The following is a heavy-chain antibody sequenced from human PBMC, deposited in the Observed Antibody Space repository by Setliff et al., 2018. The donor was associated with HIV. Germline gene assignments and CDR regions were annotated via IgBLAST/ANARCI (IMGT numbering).Heavy chain of an antibody. D-gene: IGHD3-10*01. J-gene: IGHJ5*02. CDR2: MNNDGTT. Sequence: GGSLRLSCAASGFTVSSVYMRWVRQAPGKGLEWVSVMNNDGTTYYAESVKGRFTVSRDNSINILYLHMNSLIAEDTAVYYCAKGVKWLAPWGQGTLVTVSS. V-gene: IGHV3-53*01. CDR3: AKGVKWLAP. CDR1: GFTVSSVY.